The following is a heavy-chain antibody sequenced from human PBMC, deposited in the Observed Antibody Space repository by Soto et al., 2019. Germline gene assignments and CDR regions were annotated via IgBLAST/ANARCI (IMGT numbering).Heavy chain of an antibody. Sequence: QVQLVQSGAEVQKPGSSVKVSCKASGGTFSSYAISWVRQAPGQGLEWMGGIIPIFGTANYAQKFQGRVTITADESTSTAYMELSSLRSEDTAVYYCAGGQILGYCSGGSCPLDYWGQGTLVTVSS. CDR3: AGGQILGYCSGGSCPLDY. CDR1: GGTFSSYA. D-gene: IGHD2-15*01. CDR2: IIPIFGTA. J-gene: IGHJ4*02. V-gene: IGHV1-69*01.